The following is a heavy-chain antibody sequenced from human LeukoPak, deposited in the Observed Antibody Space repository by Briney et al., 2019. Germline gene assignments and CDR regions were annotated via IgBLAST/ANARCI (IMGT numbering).Heavy chain of an antibody. D-gene: IGHD3-22*01. Sequence: ASVKVSCKASGYTFTSYYMHWVRQAPGKGLEWMGGFDPEDGETIYAQKFQGRVTMTEDTSTDTAYMELSSLRSEDTAVYYCATAFIVVVIANAFDIWGQGTMVTVSS. CDR3: ATAFIVVVIANAFDI. CDR1: GYTFTSYY. J-gene: IGHJ3*02. CDR2: FDPEDGET. V-gene: IGHV1-24*01.